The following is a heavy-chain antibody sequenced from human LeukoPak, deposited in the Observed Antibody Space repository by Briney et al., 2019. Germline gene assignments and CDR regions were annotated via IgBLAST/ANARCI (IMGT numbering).Heavy chain of an antibody. CDR3: ARVQAGQWVFGF. CDR2: IRSDSTII. D-gene: IGHD6-19*01. CDR1: GFAFSTYS. Sequence: PGGSLRLSCAASGFAFSTYSMNWVRQAPGNGLEWVSYIRSDSTIINYAESVKGRFTISRDNAKNSLYLQMNSLRAEDTAVYFCARVQAGQWVFGFWGEGTLVTVSS. V-gene: IGHV3-48*01. J-gene: IGHJ4*02.